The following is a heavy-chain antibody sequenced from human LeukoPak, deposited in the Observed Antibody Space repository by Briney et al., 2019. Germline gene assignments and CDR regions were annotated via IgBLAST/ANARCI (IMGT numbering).Heavy chain of an antibody. CDR3: ASYGSGSYYWDFDY. D-gene: IGHD3-10*01. J-gene: IGHJ4*02. CDR1: GYIFKNYG. Sequence: ASVKVSCKGSGYIFKNYGINWVRQATGQGLEWMGWMNPNSGNTGYAQKFQGRVTMTRNTSISTAYMELSSLRSEDTAVYYCASYGSGSYYWDFDYWGQGTLVTVSS. V-gene: IGHV1-8*02. CDR2: MNPNSGNT.